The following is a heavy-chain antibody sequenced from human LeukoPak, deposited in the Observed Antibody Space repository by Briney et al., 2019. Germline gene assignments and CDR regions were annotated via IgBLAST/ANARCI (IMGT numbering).Heavy chain of an antibody. V-gene: IGHV3-30*04. CDR3: ARDSLRTALYYMDV. CDR2: ISYDGSNK. J-gene: IGHJ6*03. Sequence: GGSLRLSCAASGFTFSSYAIHWVRQAPGKGLEWVALISYDGSNKYYGESVKGRFTISIDQSKNTLYLQMNSLRTEDTAVYYCARDSLRTALYYMDVWGKGTTVTVSS. CDR1: GFTFSSYA.